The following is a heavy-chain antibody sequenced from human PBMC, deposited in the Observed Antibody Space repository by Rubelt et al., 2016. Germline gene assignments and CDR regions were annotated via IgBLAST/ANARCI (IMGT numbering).Heavy chain of an antibody. V-gene: IGHV4-59*13. Sequence: GKGLEWIGYIYYSGSTNYNPSLKSRVTISVDTSKNQFSLKLSSVTAADTAVYYCARVKEDSYDYSGMDVWGQGTTVTVAS. J-gene: IGHJ6*02. CDR2: IYYSGST. CDR3: ARVKEDSYDYSGMDV.